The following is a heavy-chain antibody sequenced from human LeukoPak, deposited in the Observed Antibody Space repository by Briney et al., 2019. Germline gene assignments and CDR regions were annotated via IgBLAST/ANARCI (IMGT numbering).Heavy chain of an antibody. D-gene: IGHD4-17*01. V-gene: IGHV3-23*01. J-gene: IGHJ3*02. Sequence: GGSLRLSCAASGFTFSSYAISWVRQAPGKGLEWVSAISGSGGSTYYADSVKGRFTISRGNSKNTLYLQMNSLRAEDTAVYYCAKDQDDYGDYGVAFDIWGQGTMVTVSS. CDR2: ISGSGGST. CDR3: AKDQDDYGDYGVAFDI. CDR1: GFTFSSYA.